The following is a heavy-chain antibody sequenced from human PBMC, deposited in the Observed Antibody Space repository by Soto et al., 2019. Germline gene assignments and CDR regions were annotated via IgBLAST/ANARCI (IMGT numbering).Heavy chain of an antibody. CDR1: GGSFSGYY. Sequence: QVQLQQWGAGLLKPSETLSLTCAVYGGSFSGYYWSWIRQPPGKGLEWIGEINHSGSTNYNPSLKSRVTISVDTSKNQFSLKLSSVTAADTAVNYCARSHCSSTSCHAQKPREFDYWGQGTLVTVSS. J-gene: IGHJ4*02. V-gene: IGHV4-34*01. CDR2: INHSGST. CDR3: ARSHCSSTSCHAQKPREFDY. D-gene: IGHD2-2*01.